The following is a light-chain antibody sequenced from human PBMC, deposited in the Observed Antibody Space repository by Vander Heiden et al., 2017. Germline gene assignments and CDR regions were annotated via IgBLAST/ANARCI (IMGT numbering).Light chain of an antibody. CDR3: QQYGSSPRVT. CDR1: QSVSSSY. J-gene: IGKJ1*01. V-gene: IGKV3-20*01. Sequence: IVLTPSPGTLSLSPRQSATRSCRASQSVSSSYLAGYQQKPGQAPRLLIYGASSRATGIPDRFSGSGSGTDFTLTISRLEPEDFAVYYCQQYGSSPRVTFGQGTKVEIK. CDR2: GAS.